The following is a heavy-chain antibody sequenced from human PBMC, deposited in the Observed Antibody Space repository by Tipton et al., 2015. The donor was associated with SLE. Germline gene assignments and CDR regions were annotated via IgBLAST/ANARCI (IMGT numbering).Heavy chain of an antibody. CDR1: GDSISSHY. V-gene: IGHV4-59*06. Sequence: TLSLTCTVSGDSISSHYWSWIRQPPGKGPEWIGNIYFSGTTSYNPSLKSRLTISLEKSQNQFSLKLSSVTAADTAVYYCAREGSYHWFDPWGQGTLVTVSS. J-gene: IGHJ5*02. CDR2: IYFSGTT. CDR3: AREGSYHWFDP. D-gene: IGHD3-16*01.